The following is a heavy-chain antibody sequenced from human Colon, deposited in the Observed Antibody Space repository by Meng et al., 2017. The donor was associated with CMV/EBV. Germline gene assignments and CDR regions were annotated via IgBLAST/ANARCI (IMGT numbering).Heavy chain of an antibody. CDR2: ISSTSRYI. Sequence: GGSLRLSCAASGFTFSTYSMNWVRQAPGKGLEWVSSISSTSRYIYYADSLKGRFTISRDNAKNSLYLQMNSLRAEDTAVYYCARAMTGDCSSTVCYRRWFDPWGQGTLVTVSS. V-gene: IGHV3-21*01. CDR1: GFTFSTYS. J-gene: IGHJ5*02. CDR3: ARAMTGDCSSTVCYRRWFDP. D-gene: IGHD2-2*02.